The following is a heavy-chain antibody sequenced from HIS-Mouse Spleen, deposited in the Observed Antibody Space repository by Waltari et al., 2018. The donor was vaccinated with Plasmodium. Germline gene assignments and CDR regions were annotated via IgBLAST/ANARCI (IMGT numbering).Heavy chain of an antibody. CDR1: GGSISSSSYY. V-gene: IGHV4-39*07. J-gene: IGHJ4*02. CDR3: ARDRITGTSDFDY. Sequence: QLQLQESGPGLVKPSETLSLTCTVSGGSISSSSYYWGWIRQPPGKGLDWIGRFYYSGSTDESPSFRSRVTIAVDASKNQFSLTLSSVTAADTAVYYCARDRITGTSDFDYWGQGTLVTVSS. D-gene: IGHD1-7*01. CDR2: FYYSGST.